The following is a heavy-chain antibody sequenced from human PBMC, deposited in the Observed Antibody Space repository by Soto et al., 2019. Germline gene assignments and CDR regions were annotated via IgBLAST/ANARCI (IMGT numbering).Heavy chain of an antibody. CDR3: ARIKWGLNYYDGMDV. CDR1: GYSFSDYF. Sequence: EASVKVSCKPSGYSFSDYFIQWVRQAPGQGLEWVAWINPKTAATNYAKKFQGRVSVTWDTSSTTAYMELTSLRPDDTAVYYCARIKWGLNYYDGMDVWGQGTTVTVSS. CDR2: INPKTAAT. D-gene: IGHD1-26*01. V-gene: IGHV1-2*02. J-gene: IGHJ6*02.